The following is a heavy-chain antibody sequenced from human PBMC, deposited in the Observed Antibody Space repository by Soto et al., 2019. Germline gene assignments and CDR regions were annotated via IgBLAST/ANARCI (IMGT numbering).Heavy chain of an antibody. Sequence: GGSLRLSCAASGFTFSDYYMSWIRQAPGKGLEWVSYISSSGSTIYYADSVKGRFTISRDNAKNSLYLQMNSLRAEDTAVYYCARGDPRDYYYYYYMDVWGKGTTVTVSS. J-gene: IGHJ6*03. CDR1: GFTFSDYY. V-gene: IGHV3-11*01. CDR2: ISSSGSTI. CDR3: ARGDPRDYYYYYYMDV.